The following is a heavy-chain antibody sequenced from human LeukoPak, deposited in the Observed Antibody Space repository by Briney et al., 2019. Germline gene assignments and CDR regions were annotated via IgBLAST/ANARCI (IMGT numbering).Heavy chain of an antibody. J-gene: IGHJ4*02. Sequence: GGSLRLSCAASGFVFRSYSMNWVRQAPGKGLEWIANIGTSSSTQYYADSVKGRFTISRDNGKNSVSLQMNSLRDEDTAVYYCARAGAAAYFDYWGQGTLVTVSS. V-gene: IGHV3-48*02. CDR1: GFVFRSYS. CDR3: ARAGAAAYFDY. CDR2: IGTSSSTQ. D-gene: IGHD2-2*01.